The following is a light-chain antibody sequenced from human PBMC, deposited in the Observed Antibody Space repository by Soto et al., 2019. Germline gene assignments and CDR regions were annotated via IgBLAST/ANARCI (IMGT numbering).Light chain of an antibody. Sequence: IQMTQSPSTLSASVGDRVTITCRASRSLQTWLAWYQQKPGKVPKLLIYQASSLQNGVPARFIGSGSGTEFTLTISSLQPEDFATYYCQQSYSTPLTFGGGTKVDIK. CDR3: QQSYSTPLT. CDR1: RSLQTW. CDR2: QAS. V-gene: IGKV1-5*03. J-gene: IGKJ4*01.